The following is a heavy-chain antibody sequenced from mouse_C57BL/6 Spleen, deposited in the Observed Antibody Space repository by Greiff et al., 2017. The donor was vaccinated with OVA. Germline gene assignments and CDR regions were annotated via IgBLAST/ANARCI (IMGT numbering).Heavy chain of an antibody. CDR2: IDPSDSYT. CDR3: ARKDYGRAIDY. D-gene: IGHD2-4*01. V-gene: IGHV1-69*01. Sequence: QVQLQQPGAELVMPGASVKLSCKASGYTFTSYWMHWVKQRPGQGLEWIGEIDPSDSYTNYNQKFKGKSTLTVDKSSSTAYIQLSSLTSEDSAVYYCARKDYGRAIDYWGQGTSVTVSA. CDR1: GYTFTSYW. J-gene: IGHJ4*01.